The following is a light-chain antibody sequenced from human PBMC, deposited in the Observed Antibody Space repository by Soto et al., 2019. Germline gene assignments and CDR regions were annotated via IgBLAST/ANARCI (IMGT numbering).Light chain of an antibody. CDR1: QRVSRW. J-gene: IGKJ4*01. Sequence: DIQMTPSPSTLSASVGDRVTITCRASQRVSRWLAWYQQKPGKAPKLLIYMASRLESGVPSRFSGSGSETEFTLTISSLQPDDFATYYCQQYDNYSTFGGGTKVEIK. V-gene: IGKV1-5*03. CDR2: MAS. CDR3: QQYDNYST.